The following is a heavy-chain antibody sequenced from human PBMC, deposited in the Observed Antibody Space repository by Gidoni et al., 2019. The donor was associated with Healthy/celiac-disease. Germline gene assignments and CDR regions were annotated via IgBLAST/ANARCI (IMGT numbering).Heavy chain of an antibody. CDR2: IIPILGTA. V-gene: IGHV1-69*01. J-gene: IGHJ4*02. D-gene: IGHD6-13*01. CDR3: ARGAGYSSSWAPLFDY. Sequence: QVQLVQSGAEVKKPGSSVKVSCKASGGTFSRYAISWVRQAPGQGLEWMGGIIPILGTANDEQKFQGRVTITADESTSTAYMELSSLRSEDTAVYYCARGAGYSSSWAPLFDYWGQGTLVTVSS. CDR1: GGTFSRYA.